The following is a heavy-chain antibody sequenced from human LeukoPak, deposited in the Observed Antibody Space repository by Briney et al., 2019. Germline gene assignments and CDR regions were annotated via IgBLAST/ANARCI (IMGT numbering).Heavy chain of an antibody. CDR2: ISGSGGST. V-gene: IGHV3-23*01. D-gene: IGHD5-24*01. CDR1: GFTFSSYA. J-gene: IGHJ5*02. Sequence: PGGSLRPSCAASGFTFSSYAMSWVRQAPGKGLEWVSAISGSGGSTYYADSVKGRFTISRDNSKNTLYLQMNSLRAEDTAVYYCAKDRRGYNLEGYNWFDPWGQGTLVTVSS. CDR3: AKDRRGYNLEGYNWFDP.